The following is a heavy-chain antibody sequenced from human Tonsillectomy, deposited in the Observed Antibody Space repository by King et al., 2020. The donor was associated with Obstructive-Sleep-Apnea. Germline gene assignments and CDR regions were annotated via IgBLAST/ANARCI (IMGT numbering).Heavy chain of an antibody. J-gene: IGHJ4*02. CDR3: ARAYYYDSAIDY. V-gene: IGHV1-46*01. CDR2: INPTGGST. Sequence: VQLVESGAEVKKPGASVKVSCKASGYTFTSYYIHWVRQAPGQGLEGMGIINPTGGSTTHAQKFQGRVTMTRETSTGTVYMELSSLRSEDTAVYYCARAYYYDSAIDYWGQGTLVTVSS. D-gene: IGHD3-22*01. CDR1: GYTFTSYY.